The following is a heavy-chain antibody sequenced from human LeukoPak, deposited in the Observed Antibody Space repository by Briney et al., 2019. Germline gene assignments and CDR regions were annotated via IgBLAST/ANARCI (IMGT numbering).Heavy chain of an antibody. Sequence: GGSLRLSCAASGLSFTTFAMSWVRQGPARGVEWVSSMKGTGETFYSDSVKGRFPLSRDSSRNTVHLQLNTLRVEATAIYYCARASWVSTTDAVRWGQGTLVTVSS. CDR3: ARASWVSTTDAVR. D-gene: IGHD1-14*01. J-gene: IGHJ4*02. V-gene: IGHV3-23*01. CDR1: GLSFTTFA. CDR2: MKGTGET.